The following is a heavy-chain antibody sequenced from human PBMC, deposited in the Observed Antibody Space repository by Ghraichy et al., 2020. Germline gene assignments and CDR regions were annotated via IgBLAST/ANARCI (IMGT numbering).Heavy chain of an antibody. Sequence: GGSLRLSCAASGFTFSSYWMSWVRQAPGKGLEWVANIKQDGSDKYYVDSVKGRFTISRDNAKNSLYLQMNSLRAEDTAVYYCARVRFPSYYYNSSGYWGGYFDYWGQGTLVTVSS. J-gene: IGHJ4*02. CDR1: GFTFSSYW. CDR2: IKQDGSDK. CDR3: ARVRFPSYYYNSSGYWGGYFDY. D-gene: IGHD3-22*01. V-gene: IGHV3-7*03.